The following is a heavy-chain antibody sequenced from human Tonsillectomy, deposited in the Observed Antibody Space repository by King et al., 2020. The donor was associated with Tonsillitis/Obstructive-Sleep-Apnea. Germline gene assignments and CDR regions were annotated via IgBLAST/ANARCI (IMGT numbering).Heavy chain of an antibody. D-gene: IGHD2-15*01. CDR1: GYTFTSYA. Sequence: QLVQSGSELKKPGASVKVSCKASGYTFTSYAMNWVRQSPGQGLELLVWINTNTGNPTYAQGFPGRFVFSLDTSVSTAYLQISSLKAEDTAVYYCARDLEGGAFDIWGQGTMVTVSS. CDR2: INTNTGNP. CDR3: ARDLEGGAFDI. J-gene: IGHJ3*02. V-gene: IGHV7-4-1*02.